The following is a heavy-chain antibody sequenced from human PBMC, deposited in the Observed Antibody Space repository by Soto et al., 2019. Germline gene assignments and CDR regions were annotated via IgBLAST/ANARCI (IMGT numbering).Heavy chain of an antibody. CDR3: ARGFPLWFDP. CDR1: GYTFTSYD. J-gene: IGHJ5*02. CDR2: MNPNSGNT. Sequence: ASVKVSCKSSGYTFTSYDINWVRQATGQGLEWMGWMNPNSGNTGYAQKFQGRVTITRDTSASTAYMELSSLRFEDTAVYYCARGFPLWFDPWGQGTLVTVSS. V-gene: IGHV1-8*01.